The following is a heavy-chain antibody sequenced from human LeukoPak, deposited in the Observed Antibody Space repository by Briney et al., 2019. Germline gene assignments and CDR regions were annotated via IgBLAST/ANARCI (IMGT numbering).Heavy chain of an antibody. J-gene: IGHJ4*02. CDR1: GYTFTSYG. CDR3: ARPVVAGNFDY. CDR2: ISGYNGDT. Sequence: ASVQVSCKASGYTFTSYGISWVRQAPGQGLEWMGWISGYNGDTRYAQILQGRVTMTTDTSTTTAYMELRSLRSDDTAVYYCARPVVAGNFDYWGQGTLVTASS. V-gene: IGHV1-18*01. D-gene: IGHD6-19*01.